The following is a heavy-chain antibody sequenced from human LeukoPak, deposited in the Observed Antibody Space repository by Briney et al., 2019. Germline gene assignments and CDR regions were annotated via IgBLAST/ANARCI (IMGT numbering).Heavy chain of an antibody. J-gene: IGHJ4*02. V-gene: IGHV1-18*01. CDR3: ARGPHERSGYPDD. D-gene: IGHD3-22*01. CDR2: ISPYNGST. Sequence: GASVKVSCKASGYTFNTYGITWVRQAPGQGLEWMGWISPYNGSTNYAQKFQGRVTLTTDTSTSTAYMELRSLRSDDTAVYYCARGPHERSGYPDDWGQGTLVTVSS. CDR1: GYTFNTYG.